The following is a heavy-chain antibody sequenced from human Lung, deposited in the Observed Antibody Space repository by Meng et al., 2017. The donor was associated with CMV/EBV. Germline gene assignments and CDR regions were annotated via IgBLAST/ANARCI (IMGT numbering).Heavy chain of an antibody. CDR1: GYTFTGYF. Sequence: ASVKVSCKASGYTFTGYFMHWVRQAPGQGLEWMGWINPNSGGTNYAQKFQGRVIMTWDTSISSAYMQLSRLTSNDTAVFYCVRGGLSTALPEAPSSSSIDNWGNGTXVTVSS. CDR3: VRGGLSTALPEAPSSSSIDN. J-gene: IGHJ4*01. D-gene: IGHD2/OR15-2a*01. CDR2: INPNSGGT. V-gene: IGHV1-2*02.